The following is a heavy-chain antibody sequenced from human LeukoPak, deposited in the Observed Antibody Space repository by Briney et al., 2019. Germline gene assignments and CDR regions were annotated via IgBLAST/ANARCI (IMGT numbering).Heavy chain of an antibody. V-gene: IGHV3-21*04. J-gene: IGHJ6*02. D-gene: IGHD3-3*01. CDR1: GFTFSSYS. CDR2: ISSSSSTI. CDR3: ARDFGVVMSVYYYGMDV. Sequence: GGSLRLSCAASGFTFSSYSMNWVRQAPGKGLEWVSSISSSSSTIYYADSVKGRFTISRDNAKNSLYLQMNSLRAEDTAVYYCARDFGVVMSVYYYGMDVWGQGTTVTVSS.